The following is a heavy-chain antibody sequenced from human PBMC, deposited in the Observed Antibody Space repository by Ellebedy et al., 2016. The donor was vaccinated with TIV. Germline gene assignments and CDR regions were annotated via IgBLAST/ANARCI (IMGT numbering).Heavy chain of an antibody. D-gene: IGHD6-13*01. CDR1: GFTFSNYN. J-gene: IGHJ3*02. CDR2: ISSSSTTT. V-gene: IGHV3-48*04. CDR3: ARDPRIAAAVIAFDI. Sequence: GESLKISCAASGFTFSNYNMNWVRQAPGKGLEWVSYISSSSTTTDYADSVKGRFTISRDNAKNLLYLQMNSLRAEDTAVYYCARDPRIAAAVIAFDIWGQGTMVTVSS.